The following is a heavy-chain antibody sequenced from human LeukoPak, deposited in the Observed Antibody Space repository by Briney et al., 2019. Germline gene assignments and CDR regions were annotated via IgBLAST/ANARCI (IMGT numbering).Heavy chain of an antibody. Sequence: PGGSLRLSCAASGFTFSSYWMSWVRQAPGKGLEWVANIKQDGSEKYYVDSVKGRFTISRDNAKNSLYLQMNSLRAEDTAVYYCARTIKTSFWSGSAKRYYYYYYMDVWGKGTTVTVSS. V-gene: IGHV3-7*01. CDR1: GFTFSSYW. CDR2: IKQDGSEK. CDR3: ARTIKTSFWSGSAKRYYYYYYMDV. D-gene: IGHD3-3*01. J-gene: IGHJ6*03.